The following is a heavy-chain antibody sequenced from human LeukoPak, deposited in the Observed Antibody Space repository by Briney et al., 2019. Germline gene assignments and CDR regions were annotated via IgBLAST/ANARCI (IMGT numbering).Heavy chain of an antibody. J-gene: IGHJ4*02. Sequence: SETLSLTCTVSGGSIRSSYYYWGWIRQPPGKGLEWIGSIYDSGSTYYNPSLKSRVTISVDTSKNQFSLKLNSVTAADTAVYYCARRLPTGSIDYWGQGTLVTVSS. V-gene: IGHV4-39*01. CDR1: GGSIRSSYYY. CDR2: IYDSGST. CDR3: ARRLPTGSIDY. D-gene: IGHD1-1*01.